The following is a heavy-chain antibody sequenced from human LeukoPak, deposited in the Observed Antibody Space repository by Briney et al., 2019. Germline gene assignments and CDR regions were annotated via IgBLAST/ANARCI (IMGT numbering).Heavy chain of an antibody. CDR3: ARLSPLRYFDY. Sequence: ASVKVSCKASGYTFTDNYMHWVRQAPGQGLEWMGWINANSGGTKYAQKFQGRVIMTRDTSISTAYLELSGLRPDDTAVYYCARLSPLRYFDYWGQGTLVTVSS. CDR1: GYTFTDNY. D-gene: IGHD5/OR15-5a*01. V-gene: IGHV1-2*02. CDR2: INANSGGT. J-gene: IGHJ4*02.